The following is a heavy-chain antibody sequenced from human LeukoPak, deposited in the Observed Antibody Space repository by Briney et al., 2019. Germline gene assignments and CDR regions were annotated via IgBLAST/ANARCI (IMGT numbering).Heavy chain of an antibody. V-gene: IGHV3-33*05. J-gene: IGHJ4*02. Sequence: GRSLRLSCAASGFTFSSYGMHWVRQAPGKGLEWVAVIVYDGSNKYYADSVKGRFSISRDNSKNTLYLQMNSLRAEDTAVYYCARDGFSSSWYGRALDYWGQGILVTVSS. CDR1: GFTFSSYG. CDR2: IVYDGSNK. D-gene: IGHD6-13*01. CDR3: ARDGFSSSWYGRALDY.